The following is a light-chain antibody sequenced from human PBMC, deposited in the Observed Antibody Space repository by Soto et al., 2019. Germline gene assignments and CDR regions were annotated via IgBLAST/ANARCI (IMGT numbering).Light chain of an antibody. CDR3: HQRKSWPRT. CDR1: QTVSNK. V-gene: IGKV3-11*01. J-gene: IGKJ1*01. Sequence: EIVLTQSPATLSSSPVERATLSCRASQTVSNKLAWYQHKPGQAPRLLIYDTSNRATDIPARFSGSGSGTDFTLTISRLEPEDFAVYYCHQRKSWPRTFGQGTKVDIK. CDR2: DTS.